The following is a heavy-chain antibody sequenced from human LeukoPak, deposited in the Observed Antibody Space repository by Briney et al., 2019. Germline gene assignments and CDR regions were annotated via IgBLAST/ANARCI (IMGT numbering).Heavy chain of an antibody. V-gene: IGHV1-3*01. J-gene: IGHJ5*02. Sequence: ASVKVSCKASGYTFTSYAMHWVRQAPGQRLEWMGWINASNGNTKYSQKFQGRVTITRDTSASTAYMELSSLRSEDTAVYYCAREGYSSSWYWFDPWGQGTLVTVSS. D-gene: IGHD6-13*01. CDR1: GYTFTSYA. CDR2: INASNGNT. CDR3: AREGYSSSWYWFDP.